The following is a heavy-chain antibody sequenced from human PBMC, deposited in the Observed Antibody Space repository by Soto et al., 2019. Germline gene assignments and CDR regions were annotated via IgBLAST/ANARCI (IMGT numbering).Heavy chain of an antibody. D-gene: IGHD3-3*01. CDR1: GFTFTSSA. CDR2: IVVGSGNT. Sequence: SVKVSCKASGFTFTSSAVQWVRQARGQRLEWIGWIVVGSGNTNYAQKFQERVTITRDMSTSTAYMELSSLRSEDTAVYYCAADRRAPYYDFWSGYYDYYGMDVWG. V-gene: IGHV1-58*01. J-gene: IGHJ6*02. CDR3: AADRRAPYYDFWSGYYDYYGMDV.